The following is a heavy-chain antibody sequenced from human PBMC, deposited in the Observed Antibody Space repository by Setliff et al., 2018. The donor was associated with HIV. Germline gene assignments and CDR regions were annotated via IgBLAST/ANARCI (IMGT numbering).Heavy chain of an antibody. CDR3: ARGAYSSSSNPLGY. CDR2: ISSSSSYT. D-gene: IGHD6-6*01. Sequence: GGSLRLSCAASGFTFSDYYMSWIRQAPGKGLEWVSYISSSSSYTNYADSVKGRFTISRDNAKNLLYLQMNSLRAEDTAVYYCARGAYSSSSNPLGYWGQGTLVTVSS. J-gene: IGHJ4*02. CDR1: GFTFSDYY. V-gene: IGHV3-11*05.